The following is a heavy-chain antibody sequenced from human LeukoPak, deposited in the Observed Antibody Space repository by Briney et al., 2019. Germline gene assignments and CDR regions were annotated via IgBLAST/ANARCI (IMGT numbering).Heavy chain of an antibody. V-gene: IGHV3-23*01. CDR1: GFTVNSYA. J-gene: IGHJ4*02. Sequence: GGSLRLSCAASGFTVNSYALTWVRQAPGKGLEWVSTISAYSGSTLYADSVKGRFTISRDISKNTLYLQTSGLRAEDTAVYYCTKLKEYCSTSSCSLYYFDSWGQGTLVTVSS. CDR2: ISAYSGST. D-gene: IGHD2-2*01. CDR3: TKLKEYCSTSSCSLYYFDS.